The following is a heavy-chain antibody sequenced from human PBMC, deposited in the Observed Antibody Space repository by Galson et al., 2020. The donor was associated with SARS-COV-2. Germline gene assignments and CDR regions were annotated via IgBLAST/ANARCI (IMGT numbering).Heavy chain of an antibody. J-gene: IGHJ4*02. Sequence: SETLSLTCAVYGGPFSGYYWSWTRQPPGKGLEWIGDINHSGSTNYNPSLKSRVTITVNTSKNQFSLKQSSVTAADTAVYYCARLPLWFGEHYFDYWGQGTLVTVSS. V-gene: IGHV4-34*01. CDR2: INHSGST. CDR3: ARLPLWFGEHYFDY. CDR1: GGPFSGYY. D-gene: IGHD3-10*01.